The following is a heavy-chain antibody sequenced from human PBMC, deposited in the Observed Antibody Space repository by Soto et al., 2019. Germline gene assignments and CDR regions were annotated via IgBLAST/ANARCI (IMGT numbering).Heavy chain of an antibody. CDR2: ISWNSGNI. Sequence: EVQLVESGGGLVQPGRSLRLSCAASAFRFDDYAMHWVRQVPGKGLEWVSGISWNSGNIVYADSVKGRFTISRDNAKHTLYLQMNSLKTEDTAVYYCAKAATTSCFSPFDIWGQGTMVTVSS. CDR1: AFRFDDYA. V-gene: IGHV3-9*01. CDR3: AKAATTSCFSPFDI. J-gene: IGHJ3*02. D-gene: IGHD2-2*01.